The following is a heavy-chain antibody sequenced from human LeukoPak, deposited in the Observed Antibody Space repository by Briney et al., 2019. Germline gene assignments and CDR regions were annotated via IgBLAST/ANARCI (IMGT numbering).Heavy chain of an antibody. CDR3: ARGGIVGATTTFDY. V-gene: IGHV1-46*01. Sequence: SVNVSCKASGYTFTSHYMHLVRQAPGQGLEWMGIINPSGGSTSYAQKFQGKVTMTRDTSTSTVYMELSSLRSEDTAVYYCARGGIVGATTTFDYWGQGTLVTVSS. D-gene: IGHD1-26*01. CDR1: GYTFTSHY. J-gene: IGHJ4*02. CDR2: INPSGGST.